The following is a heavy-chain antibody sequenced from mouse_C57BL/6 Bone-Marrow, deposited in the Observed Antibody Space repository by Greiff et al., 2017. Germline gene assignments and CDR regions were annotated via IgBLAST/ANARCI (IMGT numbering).Heavy chain of an antibody. D-gene: IGHD1-1*01. Sequence: QVKLQQSGAELAKPGASVKLSCKASGDNVTSYWRHWVKPRPGRGQEWNGYINPSSGYPKYNQKIKEKATLPADKSSSTAVMQLSSLTYQVSAVYYCARTPVYVFHYWGHCATLPFSS. V-gene: IGHV1-7*01. J-gene: IGHJ2*01. CDR3: ARTPVYVFHY. CDR1: GDNVTSYW. CDR2: INPSSGYP.